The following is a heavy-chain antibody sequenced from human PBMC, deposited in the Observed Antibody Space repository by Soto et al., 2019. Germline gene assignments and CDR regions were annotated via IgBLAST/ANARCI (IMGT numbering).Heavy chain of an antibody. V-gene: IGHV1-18*04. J-gene: IGHJ4*02. CDR3: ASANYGDDDY. CDR1: GYTFSTST. Sequence: LVQSGAEAKKPGTSVKVSCKASGYTFSTSTISWVRQAPGQGLEWLGWIKAYSGNTNYAPKLQGRVTMTTDTSTSTAYLELRSLTNDDTAMYYCASANYGDDDYWGQGTLVTVSS. D-gene: IGHD4-17*01. CDR2: IKAYSGNT.